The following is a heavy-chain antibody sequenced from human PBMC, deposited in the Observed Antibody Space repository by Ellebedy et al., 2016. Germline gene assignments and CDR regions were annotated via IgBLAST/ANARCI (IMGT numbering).Heavy chain of an antibody. Sequence: SETLSLTXTVSGYSISSGYYWGWIRQPPGKGLEWIGEINHSGSTNYNPSLKSRVTISVDTSKNQFSLKLSSVTAADTAVYYCARQDTAMVNPFDYWGQGTLVTVSS. J-gene: IGHJ4*02. CDR3: ARQDTAMVNPFDY. CDR1: GYSISSGYY. CDR2: INHSGST. V-gene: IGHV4-38-2*02. D-gene: IGHD5-18*01.